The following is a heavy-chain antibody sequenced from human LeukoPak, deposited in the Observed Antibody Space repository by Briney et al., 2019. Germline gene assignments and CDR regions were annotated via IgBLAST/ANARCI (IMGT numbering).Heavy chain of an antibody. Sequence: SETLSLTCTVSGGSISSYYWSWIRQPPGKGLEWIGYIYYSGSTNYNPSLKSRVTISVDTSKNQFSLKLSSVTAADTAVYYCARDKGGYYYDSSGYFDYWGQGTLVTVSS. CDR2: IYYSGST. J-gene: IGHJ4*02. CDR3: ARDKGGYYYDSSGYFDY. V-gene: IGHV4-59*01. D-gene: IGHD3-22*01. CDR1: GGSISSYY.